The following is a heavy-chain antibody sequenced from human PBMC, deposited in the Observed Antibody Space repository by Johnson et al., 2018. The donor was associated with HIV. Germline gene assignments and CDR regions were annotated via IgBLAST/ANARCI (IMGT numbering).Heavy chain of an antibody. D-gene: IGHD4-23*01. Sequence: VQLVESGGGLIQPGGSLRLSCAASGFTVSNNYMSWVRQAPGKGLEWVSVIYSGGSTYYADSVKGRFTISRDNSKNTLYLQMNSLRAEDTAVYYCARHGTTVVTRGAFDIWGQGTMVTVSS. J-gene: IGHJ3*02. CDR2: IYSGGST. CDR3: ARHGTTVVTRGAFDI. V-gene: IGHV3-66*03. CDR1: GFTVSNNY.